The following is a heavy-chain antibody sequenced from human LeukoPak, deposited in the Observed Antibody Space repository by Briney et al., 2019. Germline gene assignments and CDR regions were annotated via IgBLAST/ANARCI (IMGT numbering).Heavy chain of an antibody. V-gene: IGHV3-23*01. J-gene: IGHJ4*02. D-gene: IGHD3-3*01. Sequence: GGSLRLSCAASGFTFSSYAMSWVRQAPGKGLEWVSAISGSGGSTYYADSVKGRFTISRDNSKNTLYLQMNSLRAEDTAVYYCAKGSFGSLTIFGDFDYWGQGTLVTVSS. CDR3: AKGSFGSLTIFGDFDY. CDR2: ISGSGGST. CDR1: GFTFSSYA.